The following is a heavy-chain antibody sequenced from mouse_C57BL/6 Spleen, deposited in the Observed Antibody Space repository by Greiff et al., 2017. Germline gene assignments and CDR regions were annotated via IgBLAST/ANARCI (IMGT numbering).Heavy chain of an antibody. D-gene: IGHD1-1*01. Sequence: EVQRVESGGGLVKPGGSLKLSCAASGFTFSSYAMSWVRQTPEKRLEWVATISDGGSYTYYPDNVKGRFTISRDNAKNNLYLQMSHLKSEDTAMYYCARDGYYYGSSYYFDYWGQGTTLTVSS. J-gene: IGHJ2*01. CDR3: ARDGYYYGSSYYFDY. CDR2: ISDGGSYT. V-gene: IGHV5-4*01. CDR1: GFTFSSYA.